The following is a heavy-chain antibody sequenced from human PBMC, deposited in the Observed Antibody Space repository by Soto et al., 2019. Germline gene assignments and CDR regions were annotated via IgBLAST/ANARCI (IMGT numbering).Heavy chain of an antibody. V-gene: IGHV3-9*01. D-gene: IGHD6-6*01. J-gene: IGHJ6*02. Sequence: GGSLRLSCAASGFTFDDYAMHWVRQAPGKGLEWVSGISWNSGSIGYADSVKGRFTISRDNAKNSLYLQMNSLRAEDTALYYCAKGHRIAARPLNDYYYGMDVWGQGTTVTVSS. CDR1: GFTFDDYA. CDR3: AKGHRIAARPLNDYYYGMDV. CDR2: ISWNSGSI.